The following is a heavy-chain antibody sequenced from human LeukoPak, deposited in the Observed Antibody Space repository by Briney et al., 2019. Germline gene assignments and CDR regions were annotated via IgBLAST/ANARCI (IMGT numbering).Heavy chain of an antibody. CDR3: ARAPYSSSWFDY. V-gene: IGHV3-23*01. CDR2: ISGSGGST. CDR1: GFTFSSYA. J-gene: IGHJ4*02. D-gene: IGHD6-6*01. Sequence: GGSLRLSCAASGFTFSSYAMSWVRQAPGKGLEWVSAISGSGGSTYYADSVKGRFTISRDNSKNTLYLQMNGLRAEDTAVYYCARAPYSSSWFDYWGQGTLVTVSS.